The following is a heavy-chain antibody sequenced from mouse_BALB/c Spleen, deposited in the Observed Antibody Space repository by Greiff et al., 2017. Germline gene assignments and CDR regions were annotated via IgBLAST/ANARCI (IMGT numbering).Heavy chain of an antibody. J-gene: IGHJ3*01. V-gene: IGHV5-6-4*01. CDR2: ISSGGSYT. CDR3: TRDYDGYPFAY. Sequence: EVQLVESGGGLVKPGGSLKLSCAASGFTFSSYTMSWVRQTPEKRLEWVATISSGGSYTYYPDSVKGRFTISRDNAKNTLYLQMSSLKSEDTAVYYCTRDYDGYPFAYWGQGTLVTVSA. D-gene: IGHD2-3*01. CDR1: GFTFSSYT.